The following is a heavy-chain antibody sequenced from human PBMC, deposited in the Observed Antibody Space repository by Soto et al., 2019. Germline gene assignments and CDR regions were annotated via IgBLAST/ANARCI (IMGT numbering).Heavy chain of an antibody. Sequence: ASVKVSCKASGYTFINYYMHWVRQAPGQGFEWMGRISPKSGGSNYAQKFQGGVSMTWDTSLKTAYLELSRLRSDDTAVYYCARVNVVVVAATREYYFDYWGQGTLVTVSS. D-gene: IGHD2-15*01. CDR1: GYTFINYY. CDR3: ARVNVVVVAATREYYFDY. J-gene: IGHJ4*02. V-gene: IGHV1-2*02. CDR2: ISPKSGGS.